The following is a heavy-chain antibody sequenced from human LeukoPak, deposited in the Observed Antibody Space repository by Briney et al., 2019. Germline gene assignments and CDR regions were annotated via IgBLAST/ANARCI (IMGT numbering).Heavy chain of an antibody. J-gene: IGHJ4*02. CDR2: INPNSGGT. CDR3: AGGLNYDSSAYYY. V-gene: IGHV1-2*02. D-gene: IGHD3-22*01. CDR1: GYTFTGYY. Sequence: ASVKVSCKASGYTFTGYYMHWVRQAPGQGLEWMGWINPNSGGTNYAQKFQGRVTMTRDTSISTAYMELSRLRSDDTAVYYCAGGLNYDSSAYYYWGQGTLVTVSS.